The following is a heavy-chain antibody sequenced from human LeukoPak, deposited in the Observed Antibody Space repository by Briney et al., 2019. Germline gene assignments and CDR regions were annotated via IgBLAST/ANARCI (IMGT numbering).Heavy chain of an antibody. D-gene: IGHD2-15*01. V-gene: IGHV3-48*01. CDR3: AKEGYCSGGSCYSPYYFDY. CDR1: GFTFSSYS. Sequence: PGGSLRLSCAASGFTFSSYSMNWVRQATGKGLEWVSYISSIGATIYYADSVKGRFTISRDNAKNSLFLQMNSLRAEDTAVYYCAKEGYCSGGSCYSPYYFDYWGQGTLVTVSS. J-gene: IGHJ4*02. CDR2: ISSIGATI.